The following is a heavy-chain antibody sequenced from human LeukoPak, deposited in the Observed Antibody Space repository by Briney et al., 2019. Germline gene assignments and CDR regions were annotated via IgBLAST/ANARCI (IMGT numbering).Heavy chain of an antibody. J-gene: IGHJ5*02. V-gene: IGHV1-8*01. CDR3: ARGGRDWFDP. CDR1: GYTFSRYD. Sequence: ASVKASCKASGYTFSRYDINWVRQATGQGLEWRGWMNPNSGNTGYAQKFQGRVTMTRNTSISTAYIELSSLRSEDTAVYYCARGGRDWFDPWGQGTLVTVSS. CDR2: MNPNSGNT.